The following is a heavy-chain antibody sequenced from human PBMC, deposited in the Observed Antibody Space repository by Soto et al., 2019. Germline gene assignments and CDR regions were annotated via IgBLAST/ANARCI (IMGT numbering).Heavy chain of an antibody. CDR2: IYHSGST. J-gene: IGHJ5*02. Sequence: QLQLQESGTGLVKPSETLSLTCTVSNGSISSAIYYWGWIRQPPGKGLEWIGSIYHSGSTYYNPSIQGRVTISVDTSDYQFSLKLSSVTAADTAVYFCAGRSSLASVQVYFGEISNYNWFDPWGQGTLVTVSS. CDR1: NGSISSAIYY. CDR3: AGRSSLASVQVYFGEISNYNWFDP. V-gene: IGHV4-39*01. D-gene: IGHD3-10*01.